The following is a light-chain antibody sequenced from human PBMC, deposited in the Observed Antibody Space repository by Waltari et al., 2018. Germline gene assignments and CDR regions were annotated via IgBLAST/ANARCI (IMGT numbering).Light chain of an antibody. CDR2: YDS. CDR3: QVWDANTDPGV. V-gene: IGLV3-21*01. CDR1: NIESKS. Sequence: SYVLTQPPSVSVAPGETARLTWGGNNIESKSVHWYRQRPGQAPVLVISYDSDRPSGIPDRLSGSNSGNTATLTISRVEAGDEADYYCQVWDANTDPGVFGTGTEVTVL. J-gene: IGLJ1*01.